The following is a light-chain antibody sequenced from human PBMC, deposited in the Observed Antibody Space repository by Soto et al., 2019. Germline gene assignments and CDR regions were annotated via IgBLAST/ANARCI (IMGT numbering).Light chain of an antibody. J-gene: IGLJ2*01. Sequence: QSALTQPRSVSGSPGQSVTISCTGTSSDVGGYNYVSWYQQHPGKAPKLMIYDVSKRPSGVPDRFSGSKSGNTSSLTISGLQAEYEADYYCCSYAGSYTVVFGGGTQLPVL. CDR1: SSDVGGYNY. CDR2: DVS. CDR3: CSYAGSYTVV. V-gene: IGLV2-11*01.